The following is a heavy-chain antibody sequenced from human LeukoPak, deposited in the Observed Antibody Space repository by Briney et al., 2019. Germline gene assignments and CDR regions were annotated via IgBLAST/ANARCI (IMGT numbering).Heavy chain of an antibody. D-gene: IGHD1-26*01. V-gene: IGHV4-39*07. CDR3: ARGSTGVGAQTNPAHDY. J-gene: IGHJ4*02. Sequence: SETLSLTCTVSGGSISSSSYYWGWIRQPPGKGLEWIGSIYYSGSTNYNPSLKGRVTISVDTSKNQFSLKLSSVTAADTAVYYCARGSTGVGAQTNPAHDYWGQGTLVTVSS. CDR1: GGSISSSSYY. CDR2: IYYSGST.